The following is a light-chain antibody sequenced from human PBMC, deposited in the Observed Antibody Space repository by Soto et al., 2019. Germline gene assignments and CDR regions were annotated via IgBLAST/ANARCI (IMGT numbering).Light chain of an antibody. V-gene: IGKV3-15*01. CDR3: QQYNDWPPT. CDR2: GAS. J-gene: IGKJ5*01. Sequence: EVVMTQSPATLSVSPVERATLSCMASQTVRGNLAWYQQKPGQTPRLLIYGASTRATGFPARFSGSGSGTEFTLTISSLQSEDFVVYYCQQYNDWPPTFGQGTRLEIK. CDR1: QTVRGN.